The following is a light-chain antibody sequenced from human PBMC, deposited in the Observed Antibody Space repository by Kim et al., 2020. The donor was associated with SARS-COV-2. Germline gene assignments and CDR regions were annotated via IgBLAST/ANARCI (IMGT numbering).Light chain of an antibody. V-gene: IGKV3-20*01. J-gene: IGKJ3*01. CDR1: QSVSSNY. CDR2: GAS. Sequence: SPGERATLSCRASQSVSSNYLAWYQQKPGQPPRLLIYGASSRATGIPDRFSGSGSGTDFTLTISRLEPEDFAVYYCQQFGSSTFTFGPGTKVDIK. CDR3: QQFGSSTFT.